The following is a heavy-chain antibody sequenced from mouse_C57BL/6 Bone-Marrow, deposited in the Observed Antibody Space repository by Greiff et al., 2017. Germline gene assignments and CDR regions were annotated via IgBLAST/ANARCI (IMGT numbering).Heavy chain of an antibody. D-gene: IGHD1-1*01. CDR3: TTTDYFDY. J-gene: IGHJ2*01. Sequence: EVQRVESGAELVRPGASVKLSCTASGFNIKDDYMHWVKQRPEKGLEWIGWIDPENGDTEYASKFQGKATITADTSSNTAYLQLSSLTSEDTAVYYCTTTDYFDYWGQGTTLTVSS. CDR2: IDPENGDT. CDR1: GFNIKDDY. V-gene: IGHV14-4*01.